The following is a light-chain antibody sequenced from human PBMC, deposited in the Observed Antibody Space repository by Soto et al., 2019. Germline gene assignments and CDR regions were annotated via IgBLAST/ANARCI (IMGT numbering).Light chain of an antibody. CDR3: QRYESSPPS. V-gene: IGKV3-20*01. J-gene: IGKJ1*01. Sequence: EVVLTQSPGTLSLSPGERATLSCRASQSLNRNYLAWYQRKPGQPPRLLMYGAFNRATDIPARFSGSVSGTDFTLTITRLEPEDFAVYYCQRYESSPPSFGQGTKVEF. CDR2: GAF. CDR1: QSLNRNY.